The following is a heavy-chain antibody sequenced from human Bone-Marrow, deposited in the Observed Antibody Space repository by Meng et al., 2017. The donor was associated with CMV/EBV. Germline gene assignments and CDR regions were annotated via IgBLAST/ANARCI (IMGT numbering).Heavy chain of an antibody. V-gene: IGHV3-48*03. CDR1: GYPFSDYD. J-gene: IGHJ4*02. CDR2: ISSSGTTK. CDR3: ARRFGY. Sequence: GGSLRLSCIASGYPFSDYDMNWVRQAPGKGLQWVSFISSSGTTKYYTDSVKGRSTISKEKAHNRLFWQMDSLRVEDTADYYCARRFGYWGQGTLVTVSS.